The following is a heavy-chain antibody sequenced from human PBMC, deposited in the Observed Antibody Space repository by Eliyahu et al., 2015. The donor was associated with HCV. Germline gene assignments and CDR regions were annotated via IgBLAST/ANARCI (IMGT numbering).Heavy chain of an antibody. CDR2: ISSSSSYT. D-gene: IGHD2-2*02. CDR1: XFTFSDXY. Sequence: QVQLVESGGGLVKPGGSLRLSCAASXFTFSDXYMXWIRQAPGKGLEWVSYISSSSSYTNYADSVKGRFTISRDNAKNSLYLQMNSLRAEDTAVYYCAREEGFCSSTSCYSYYGMDVWGQGTTVTVSS. CDR3: AREEGFCSSTSCYSYYGMDV. J-gene: IGHJ6*02. V-gene: IGHV3-11*06.